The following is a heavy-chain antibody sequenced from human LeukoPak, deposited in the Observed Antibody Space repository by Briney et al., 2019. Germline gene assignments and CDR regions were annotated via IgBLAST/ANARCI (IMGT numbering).Heavy chain of an antibody. CDR1: GYTFTSYG. CDR2: IIPILGIA. J-gene: IGHJ5*02. D-gene: IGHD3-22*01. V-gene: IGHV1-69*04. CDR3: ARAADYYDSSGYYIP. Sequence: ASVKVSCKASGYTFTSYGISWVRQAPGQGLEWMGRIIPILGIANYAQKFQGRVTITADKSTSTAYMELSSLRSEDTAVYYCARAADYYDSSGYYIPWGQGTLVTVSS.